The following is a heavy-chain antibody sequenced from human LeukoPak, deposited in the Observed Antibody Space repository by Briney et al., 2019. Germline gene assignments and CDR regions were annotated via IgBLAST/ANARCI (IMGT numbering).Heavy chain of an antibody. CDR1: GYSISSGYY. Sequence: SETLSLTCTVSGYSISSGYYWGWIRQPPGKGLEWIGSIYHSGSTYYNPSLKSRVTISVDTSKNQFSLKLSSVTAADTAVYYCARGSDYDGWFDPWGQGTLVTVSS. CDR3: ARGSDYDGWFDP. V-gene: IGHV4-38-2*02. J-gene: IGHJ5*02. D-gene: IGHD4-23*01. CDR2: IYHSGST.